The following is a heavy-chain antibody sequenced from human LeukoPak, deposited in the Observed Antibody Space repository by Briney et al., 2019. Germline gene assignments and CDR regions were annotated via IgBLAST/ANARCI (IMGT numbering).Heavy chain of an antibody. Sequence: GGSLRLSCATSGFKFDDYGMSWVREVAGKGREWVAGINWSGGQTGYADSVKGRFTISRDDAGKSLYLQMDSLRAEDTALYYCASDSYEADYYFDSWGQGTRVIVSS. D-gene: IGHD4/OR15-4a*01. V-gene: IGHV3-20*04. J-gene: IGHJ4*02. CDR2: INWSGGQT. CDR3: ASDSYEADYYFDS. CDR1: GFKFDDYG.